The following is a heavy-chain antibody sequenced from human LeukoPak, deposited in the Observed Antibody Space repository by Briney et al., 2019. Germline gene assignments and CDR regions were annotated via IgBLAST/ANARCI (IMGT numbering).Heavy chain of an antibody. J-gene: IGHJ5*02. D-gene: IGHD3-9*01. CDR3: ARRQSRPKNILTGYRQRTAGGFDP. CDR2: IYYSGST. Sequence: PSETLSLTCTVSGGSISSYYWSWIRQPPGKGLEWIGYIYYSGSTNYNPSLKSRVTISVDTSKNQFSLKLSSVTAADTAVYYCARRQSRPKNILTGYRQRTAGGFDPWGQGNLVTVSS. V-gene: IGHV4-59*08. CDR1: GGSISSYY.